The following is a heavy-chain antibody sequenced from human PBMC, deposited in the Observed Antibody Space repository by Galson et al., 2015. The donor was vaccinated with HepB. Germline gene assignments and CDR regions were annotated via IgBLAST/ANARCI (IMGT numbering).Heavy chain of an antibody. V-gene: IGHV3-33*01. CDR1: GFTFSSYG. D-gene: IGHD6-19*01. Sequence: SLRLSCAASGFTFSSYGMHWVRQAPGKGLEWVAVIWYDGSNKYYADSVKGRFTISRDNSKNTLYLQMNSLRAEDTAVYYCARDGPGYSSGWYRGAFDIWGQGTMVTVSS. CDR2: IWYDGSNK. CDR3: ARDGPGYSSGWYRGAFDI. J-gene: IGHJ3*02.